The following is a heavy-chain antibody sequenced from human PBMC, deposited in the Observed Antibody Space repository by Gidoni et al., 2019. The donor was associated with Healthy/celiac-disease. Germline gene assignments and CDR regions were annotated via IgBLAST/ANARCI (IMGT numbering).Heavy chain of an antibody. CDR2: ISSSSSTI. D-gene: IGHD3-9*01. V-gene: IGHV3-48*02. CDR3: ASADYDILTGYYTPFDY. Sequence: EVQLVESGGGLVQPGGFLRLSCAASGFTFSCYSMNWVRQAPGKGLDWVSYISSSSSTIYYADSVKGRFTISRDNAKNSLYLQMNSLRDEDTAVYYCASADYDILTGYYTPFDYWGQGTLVTVSS. J-gene: IGHJ4*02. CDR1: GFTFSCYS.